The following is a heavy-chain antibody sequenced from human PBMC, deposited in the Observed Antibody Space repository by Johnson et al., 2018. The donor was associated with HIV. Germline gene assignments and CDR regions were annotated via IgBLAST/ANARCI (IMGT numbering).Heavy chain of an antibody. CDR3: FDI. CDR2: TSYDGGNK. D-gene: IGHD2-2*01. J-gene: IGHJ3*02. CDR1: GFTFSSYA. V-gene: IGHV3-30*04. Sequence: QVQLVESGGGLVQPGRSLRLSCAASGFTFSSYAMSWVRQAPGKGLEWVAVTSYDGGNKYYADSVKGRFTISRDNSKNTLYLQMNSLRAEDSAYHDAFDIWGQGTMVTVSS.